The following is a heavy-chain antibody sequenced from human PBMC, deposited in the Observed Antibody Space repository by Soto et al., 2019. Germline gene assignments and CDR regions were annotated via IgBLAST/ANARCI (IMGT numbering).Heavy chain of an antibody. D-gene: IGHD2-2*01. V-gene: IGHV4-39*01. CDR3: ARNYVVVVPAAMHQKYNWFDP. CDR1: GGSISSSSFH. Sequence: PSETLSLTCTVSGGSISSSSFHWGWIRQPPGKGLEWIGSIYYSGSTYYSPSLKSRVTISVDTSKNQFSLKLSSVTAADTAVYYCARNYVVVVPAAMHQKYNWFDPWGQGTLVTVSS. J-gene: IGHJ5*02. CDR2: IYYSGST.